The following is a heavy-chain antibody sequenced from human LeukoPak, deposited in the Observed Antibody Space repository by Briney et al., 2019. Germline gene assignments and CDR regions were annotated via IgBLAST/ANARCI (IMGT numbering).Heavy chain of an antibody. CDR3: ARGWRGIAAFYYYYYMDV. V-gene: IGHV1-8*01. D-gene: IGHD3-3*01. CDR2: MNPNSGNT. J-gene: IGHJ6*03. CDR1: GYTFTSYD. Sequence: ASVKVSCKASGYTFTSYDINWVRQATGQGLEWMGWMNPNSGNTGYAQKFQGRVTMTRNTSICTAYMELSSLRSEDTAVYYCARGWRGIAAFYYYYYMDVWGKGTTVTVSS.